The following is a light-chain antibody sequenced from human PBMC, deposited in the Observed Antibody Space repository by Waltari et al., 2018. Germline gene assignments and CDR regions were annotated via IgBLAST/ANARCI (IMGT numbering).Light chain of an antibody. CDR1: QSLLYRSNNKKY. V-gene: IGKV4-1*01. J-gene: IGKJ2*01. CDR2: WAS. CDR3: QQYYSTPYT. Sequence: DIVMIQSPDSLAVSLGERATLNCKSSQSLLYRSNNKKYLAWYQQKPGQPPKLLIYWASTRESGGPDRFSGSGSGTDFTLTISSLQAEDVAVYYCQQYYSTPYTFGQGTKLEIK.